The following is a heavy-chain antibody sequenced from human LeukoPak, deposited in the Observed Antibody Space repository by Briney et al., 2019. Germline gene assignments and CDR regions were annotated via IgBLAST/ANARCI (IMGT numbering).Heavy chain of an antibody. D-gene: IGHD7-27*01. V-gene: IGHV3-7*01. CDR1: GFTVNNYY. J-gene: IGHJ4*02. CDR2: IKQDGSDK. CDR3: TRENWGPDY. Sequence: GVSLRLSCAASGFTVNNYYMTWARQAPGKGLEWLANIKQDGSDKHYVNSVKGRFTISRDNAKNSVYLQLNSLRDEDTAIYYCTRENWGPDYWGQGTLVTVSS.